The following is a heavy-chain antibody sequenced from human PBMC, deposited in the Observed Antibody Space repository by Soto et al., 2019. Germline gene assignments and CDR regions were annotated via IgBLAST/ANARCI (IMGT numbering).Heavy chain of an antibody. CDR1: GGTFSSYA. CDR2: NIPIFGTA. Sequence: QVQMVQSGAEVKKPGSSVKVSCKASGGTFSSYAISWVRQAPGQGLEWMGGNIPIFGTANYAKKFQGRVTITADEATSTAYMERSRRRSEDTAVYYCARVRGQLVHYYYGMDVWGQGNTVTVSS. CDR3: ARVRGQLVHYYYGMDV. J-gene: IGHJ6*02. D-gene: IGHD6-6*01. V-gene: IGHV1-69*01.